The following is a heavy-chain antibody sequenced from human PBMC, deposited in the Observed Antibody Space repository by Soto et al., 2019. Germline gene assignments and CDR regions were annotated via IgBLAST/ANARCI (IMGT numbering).Heavy chain of an antibody. CDR1: GDSVNSAEYY. D-gene: IGHD2-21*01. V-gene: IGHV4-61*08. CDR3: VRSFITITTGYSDS. J-gene: IGHJ4*02. CDR2: VYYSGST. Sequence: QVQLQESGPGLVKPSETLSLTCTVSGDSVNSAEYYWGWIRQPPGKPLEYLGYVYYSGSTKYNPSLKSRVTMLIDRSKNQFSLLLTSVTAADTAVYYCVRSFITITTGYSDSWGRRTLVTVSS.